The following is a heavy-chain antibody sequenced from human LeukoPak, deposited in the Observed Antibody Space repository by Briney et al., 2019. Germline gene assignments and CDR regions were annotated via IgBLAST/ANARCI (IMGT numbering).Heavy chain of an antibody. V-gene: IGHV5-51*01. CDR3: ARHVGDYYYYYGMDV. Sequence: GESLKIPCKGSGYSFTSYWIGWVRQMPGKGLEWMGIIYPGDSDTRYSPSFQGQVTISADKSISTAYLQWSSLKASDTAMYYCARHVGDYYYYYGMDVWGQGTTVTVSS. CDR2: IYPGDSDT. J-gene: IGHJ6*02. CDR1: GYSFTSYW. D-gene: IGHD4-17*01.